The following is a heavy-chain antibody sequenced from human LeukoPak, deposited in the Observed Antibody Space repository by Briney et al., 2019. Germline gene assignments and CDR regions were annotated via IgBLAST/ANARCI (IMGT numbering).Heavy chain of an antibody. J-gene: IGHJ4*02. CDR1: GYTFTSYG. D-gene: IGHD2-21*01. CDR3: ARDQEHIVVGDLLLFDY. V-gene: IGHV1-18*01. Sequence: VASVKVSCKASGYTFTSYGISWVRQAPGQGFEWMGWISAYNGNTNYAQKLQGRVTMTTDTSTSTAYMELRSLRSDDTAVYYCARDQEHIVVGDLLLFDYWGQGTLVTVSS. CDR2: ISAYNGNT.